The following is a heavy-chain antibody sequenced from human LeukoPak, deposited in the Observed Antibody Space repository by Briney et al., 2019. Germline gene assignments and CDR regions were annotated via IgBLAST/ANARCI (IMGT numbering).Heavy chain of an antibody. Sequence: ASVKVSCKVSGYTLTELSMHWVRQAPGKGLEWMGGFDPEDGETIYAQKFQGRVTMTEDTSTDTAYMELSSLRSEDTAVYYCARDPGGITIFGWAFDIWGQGTMVTVSS. CDR3: ARDPGGITIFGWAFDI. D-gene: IGHD3-3*01. CDR1: GYTLTELS. V-gene: IGHV1-24*01. CDR2: FDPEDGET. J-gene: IGHJ3*02.